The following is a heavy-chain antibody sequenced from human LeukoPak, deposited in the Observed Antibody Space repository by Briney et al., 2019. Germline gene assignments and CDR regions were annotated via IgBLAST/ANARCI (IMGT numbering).Heavy chain of an antibody. Sequence: SETLSLTCTASGGFISDSYWSWIRQPPGKGLEWIGYIYYSGTTKYNPSLKSRVTISADTSKNQFSLRLSSVTAADTAVYYCARDQIGDYVMDYWGQGTLVTVSS. D-gene: IGHD4-17*01. CDR1: GGFISDSY. J-gene: IGHJ4*02. CDR3: ARDQIGDYVMDY. V-gene: IGHV4-59*01. CDR2: IYYSGTT.